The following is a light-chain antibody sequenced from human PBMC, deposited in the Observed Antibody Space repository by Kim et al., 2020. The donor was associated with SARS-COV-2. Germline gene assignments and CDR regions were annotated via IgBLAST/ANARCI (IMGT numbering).Light chain of an antibody. J-gene: IGLJ2*01. CDR3: AAWDDSLSGVV. CDR1: SSNIGTNF. V-gene: IGLV1-47*01. CDR2: RNN. Sequence: GQRVTISCSGSSSNIGTNFVYWYQQPPGTAPKLLIYRNNQRPSGVPDRFSGSKSGTSASLAISGLRSEDEAEHYCAAWDDSLSGVVFGGGTQLTVL.